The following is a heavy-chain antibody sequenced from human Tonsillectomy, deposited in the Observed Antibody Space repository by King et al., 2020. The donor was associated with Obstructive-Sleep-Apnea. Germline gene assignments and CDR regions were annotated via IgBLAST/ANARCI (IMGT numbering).Heavy chain of an antibody. D-gene: IGHD3-10*01. V-gene: IGHV1-18*01. CDR2: ISPYNGNT. CDR3: ARAGLVGVYYYGQYYFDY. J-gene: IGHJ4*02. Sequence: VQLVQSGAEVKKPGASVKVSCKASGYTFTSYGISWVRQAPGQGFEWMGWISPYNGNTNYAQKLQGRVTMTTDTSTSPAYMELRSLRSDDTAVYYCARAGLVGVYYYGQYYFDYWGQGTQVTVSS. CDR1: GYTFTSYG.